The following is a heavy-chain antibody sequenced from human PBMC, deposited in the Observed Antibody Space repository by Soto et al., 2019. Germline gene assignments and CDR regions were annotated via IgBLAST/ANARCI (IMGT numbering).Heavy chain of an antibody. V-gene: IGHV3-23*01. CDR2: ISGSGGST. CDR3: AKAPRELITIFGVVTQDYYYYGMDV. D-gene: IGHD3-3*01. J-gene: IGHJ6*02. CDR1: GFTFSDYY. Sequence: GGSLRLSCAASGFTFSDYYMSWIRQAPGKGLEWVSAISGSGGSTYYADSVKGRFTISRDNSKNTLYLQMNSLRAEDTAVYYCAKAPRELITIFGVVTQDYYYYGMDVWGQGTTVTVS.